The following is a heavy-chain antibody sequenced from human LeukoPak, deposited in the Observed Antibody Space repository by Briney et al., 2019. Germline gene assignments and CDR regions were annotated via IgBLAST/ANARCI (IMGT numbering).Heavy chain of an antibody. CDR3: AKDLQGSYSYNWFDP. V-gene: IGHV3-21*04. Sequence: GGSLRLSCAASGFTFSSYSMNWVRQAPGKGLEWVSSISSSSSYIYYADSVKGRFTISRDNAKNSLYLQMNSLRAEDTAVYYCAKDLQGSYSYNWFDPWGQGTLVTVSS. J-gene: IGHJ5*02. D-gene: IGHD1-26*01. CDR2: ISSSSSYI. CDR1: GFTFSSYS.